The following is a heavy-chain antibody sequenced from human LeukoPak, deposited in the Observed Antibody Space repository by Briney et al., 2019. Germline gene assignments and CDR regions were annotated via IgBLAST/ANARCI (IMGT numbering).Heavy chain of an antibody. V-gene: IGHV1-2*02. J-gene: IGHJ4*02. CDR3: ARDHNWGPDY. Sequence: GASVKVSCKALGYTFTDHYFHWLRQAPGQGIEWMGWIHPGRGDTNIAQKLRGRVSLTRDMSISTAYMELSRLTSDDTAVYYCARDHNWGPDYWGQGTLVSVSS. D-gene: IGHD7-27*01. CDR1: GYTFTDHY. CDR2: IHPGRGDT.